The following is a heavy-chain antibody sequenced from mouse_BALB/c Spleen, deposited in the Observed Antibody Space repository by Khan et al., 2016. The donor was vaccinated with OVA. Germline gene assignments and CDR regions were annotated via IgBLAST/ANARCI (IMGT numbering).Heavy chain of an antibody. CDR1: GYSITSGYA. CDR3: ARGNYYGYYFDY. Sequence: VQLQQSGPGLVKPSQSLSLTCTVTGYSITSGYAWNWIRQFPGNKLKWMGYISYSGVTSYTPSLKSRISITRDTSKNQFFLQLNSVTTEDTATYYCARGNYYGYYFDYWGQGTTLTVSS. CDR2: ISYSGVT. V-gene: IGHV3-2*02. D-gene: IGHD1-1*01. J-gene: IGHJ2*01.